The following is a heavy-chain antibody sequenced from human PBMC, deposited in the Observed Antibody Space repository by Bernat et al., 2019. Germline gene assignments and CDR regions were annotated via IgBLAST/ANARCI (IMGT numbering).Heavy chain of an antibody. D-gene: IGHD3-9*01. J-gene: IGHJ3*02. CDR3: AREGGDILTPFDI. Sequence: QVQLQQWGAGLLKPSETLSLTCAVYGGSFSGYYWSWIRQPPGKGLEWIGYIYYSGSTYYNPSLKSRVTISVDTSKNQFSLKLSSVTAADTAVYYCAREGGDILTPFDIWGQGTMVTVSS. V-gene: IGHV4-34*01. CDR1: GGSFSGYY. CDR2: IYYSGST.